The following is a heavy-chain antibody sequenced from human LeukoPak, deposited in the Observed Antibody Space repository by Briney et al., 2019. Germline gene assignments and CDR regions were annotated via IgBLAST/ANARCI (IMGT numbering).Heavy chain of an antibody. V-gene: IGHV4-34*01. CDR2: INHSVGT. D-gene: IGHD3-10*01. Sequence: PSETLSLTCSVYSGSFSGYYWSWIRQPPGKGLEWIGEINHSVGTNYNPSLKSRVTMSLDTSKNQFSLKLSSVTAADTAVYYCARGSITMVRGVRGAFDIWGQGTMVTVSS. CDR1: SGSFSGYY. CDR3: ARGSITMVRGVRGAFDI. J-gene: IGHJ3*02.